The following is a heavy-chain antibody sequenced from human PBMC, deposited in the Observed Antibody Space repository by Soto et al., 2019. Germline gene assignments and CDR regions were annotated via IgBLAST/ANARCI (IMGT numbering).Heavy chain of an antibody. V-gene: IGHV3-30*18. D-gene: IGHD3-3*01. CDR1: GFTFSTYG. Sequence: GGSLRLSCATSGFTFSTYGMHWVRQAPGKGLEWVAVISSDGSYKYYADSVRGRFTISRDNSKNTLYLQMNSLRAEDTAVCYCAQGLPGDYYFDYWGQGTLVTVSS. CDR2: ISSDGSYK. J-gene: IGHJ4*02. CDR3: AQGLPGDYYFDY.